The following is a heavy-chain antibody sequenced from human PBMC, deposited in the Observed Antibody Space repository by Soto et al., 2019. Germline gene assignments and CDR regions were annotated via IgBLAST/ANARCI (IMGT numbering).Heavy chain of an antibody. CDR1: GYSFTSYW. J-gene: IGHJ3*02. Sequence: HGESLKISCKGSGYSFTSYWIGWVRQMPGKGLEWMGIIYPGDSDTRYSPSFQGQVTISADKSISTAYLQWSSLKASDTAMYYCARLPTLPGPYSSSFDAFDIWGQGTMVTVSS. D-gene: IGHD6-6*01. CDR2: IYPGDSDT. CDR3: ARLPTLPGPYSSSFDAFDI. V-gene: IGHV5-51*01.